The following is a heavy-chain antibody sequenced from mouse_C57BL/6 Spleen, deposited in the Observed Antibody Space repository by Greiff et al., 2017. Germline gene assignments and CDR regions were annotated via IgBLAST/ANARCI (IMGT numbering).Heavy chain of an antibody. V-gene: IGHV1-69*01. Sequence: QVQLQQPGAELVMPGASVKLSCKASGYTFTSYWMHWVKQRPGQGLEWIGEIDPSDSYNNYNQKFKGKSTLTVDKSSSTAYMQLSSLTSEDSAVYYCARPAYYYGSSWYFDVWGTGTTVTVSS. CDR1: GYTFTSYW. CDR3: ARPAYYYGSSWYFDV. CDR2: IDPSDSYN. D-gene: IGHD1-1*01. J-gene: IGHJ1*03.